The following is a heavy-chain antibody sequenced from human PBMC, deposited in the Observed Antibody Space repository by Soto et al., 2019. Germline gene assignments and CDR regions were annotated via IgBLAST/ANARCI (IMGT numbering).Heavy chain of an antibody. CDR2: VHDTGTT. D-gene: IGHD6-6*01. CDR3: ARGLSSPSAAGV. V-gene: IGHV4-39*01. J-gene: IGHJ4*02. Sequence: QLQLQESGPGLVKPSETLSLTCAVSGGSVSSGGNYWGWIRQSPGKGLVWIGSVHDTGTTHYNPSLTRRVTISVDTSKTQFSLNVNSVPAADTAVYCCARGLSSPSAAGVWGQGTLVTVSS. CDR1: GGSVSSGGNY.